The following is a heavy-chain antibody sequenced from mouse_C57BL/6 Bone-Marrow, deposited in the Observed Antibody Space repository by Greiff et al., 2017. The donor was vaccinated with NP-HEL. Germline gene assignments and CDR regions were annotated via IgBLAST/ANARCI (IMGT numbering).Heavy chain of an antibody. CDR2: IHPNSGST. D-gene: IGHD4-1*01. CDR1: GYTFTSYW. V-gene: IGHV1-64*01. J-gene: IGHJ3*01. Sequence: QVQLKQPGAELVKPGASVKLSCKASGYTFTSYWMHWVKQRPGQGLEWIGMIHPNSGSTNYNEKFKSKATLTVEKSSRTAYMQLSCLTSDDSAVYYCASGGLGRFAYWGQGTLVTVSA. CDR3: ASGGLGRFAY.